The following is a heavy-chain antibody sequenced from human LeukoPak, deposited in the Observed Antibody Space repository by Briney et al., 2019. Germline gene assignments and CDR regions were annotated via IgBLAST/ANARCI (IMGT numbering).Heavy chain of an antibody. Sequence: PSETLSLTCSVSGVSISAYYWSWIRQSAGNRLEWIGRIYPGEGIYATATTPYNPSFKSRVTMSGDTSKNQLSLKLSSVTAADTAVYYCARDPTTVTTIFDSWGQGILVTVSS. CDR3: ARDPTTVTTIFDS. CDR2: IYPGEGIYATATT. CDR1: GVSISAYY. J-gene: IGHJ4*02. D-gene: IGHD4-11*01. V-gene: IGHV4-4*07.